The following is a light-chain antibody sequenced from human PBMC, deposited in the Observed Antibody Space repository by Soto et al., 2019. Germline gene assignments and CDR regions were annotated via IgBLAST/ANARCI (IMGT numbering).Light chain of an antibody. J-gene: IGLJ2*01. CDR2: SNS. V-gene: IGLV1-44*01. CDR1: SSNIGSNT. CDR3: AAWDDSLNGVV. Sequence: QSVLTQPPSASGTPGQRVTFSCSGSSSNIGSNTVNWYQQLPGTAPKLLIYSNSQRPSGVPDRFSGSKSGTSASLAISGLQSEDEADYYCAAWDDSLNGVVFGGGTKVTVL.